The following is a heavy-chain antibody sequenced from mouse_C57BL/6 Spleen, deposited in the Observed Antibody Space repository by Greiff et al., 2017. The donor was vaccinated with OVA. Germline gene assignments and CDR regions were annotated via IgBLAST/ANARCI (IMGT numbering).Heavy chain of an antibody. J-gene: IGHJ2*01. Sequence: QVQLQQPGAELVKPGASVKLSCKASGYTFTSYWMQWVKQRPGQGLEWIGEIDPSASYTNYNQKFQGEAALTVEPSSSTADMQLSSLTSEDSAVYYGARGLRYYGSSPYYYGCWGKGATLTVSS. CDR3: ARGLRYYGSSPYYYGC. V-gene: IGHV1-50*01. CDR2: IDPSASYT. D-gene: IGHD1-1*01. CDR1: GYTFTSYW.